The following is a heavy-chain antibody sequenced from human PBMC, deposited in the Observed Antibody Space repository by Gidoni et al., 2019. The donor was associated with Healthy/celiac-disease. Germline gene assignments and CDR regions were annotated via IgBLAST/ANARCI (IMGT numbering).Heavy chain of an antibody. Sequence: EVQLVESGGGLVQPGGSLKLSCAASGFTFSGSAMHWVRQASGKGLEWVGRIRSKANSYATAYAASVKGRFTISRDDSKNTAYLQMNSLKTEDTAVYYCTGESGRKWLDDYYYYMDVWGKGTTVTVSS. D-gene: IGHD5-12*01. CDR1: GFTFSGSA. CDR3: TGESGRKWLDDYYYYMDV. V-gene: IGHV3-73*02. CDR2: IRSKANSYAT. J-gene: IGHJ6*03.